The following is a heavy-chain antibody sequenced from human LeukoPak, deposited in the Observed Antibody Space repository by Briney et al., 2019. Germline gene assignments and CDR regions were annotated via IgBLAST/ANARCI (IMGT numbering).Heavy chain of an antibody. D-gene: IGHD1-26*01. CDR1: GGTFSNYA. V-gene: IGHV1-69*05. Sequence: SVKVSCKASGGTFSNYATRWVRQAPGQGLEWMGGIIPIFGTTSDAQKFQGRVTITTDESTSTAYMELSSLRSDGAALYYCARDEGVVFVGGNWGQGTLVIVSS. J-gene: IGHJ1*01. CDR3: ARDEGVVFVGGN. CDR2: IIPIFGTT.